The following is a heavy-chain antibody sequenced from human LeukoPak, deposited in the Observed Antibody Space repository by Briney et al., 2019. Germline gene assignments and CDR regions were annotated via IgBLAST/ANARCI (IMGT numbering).Heavy chain of an antibody. CDR1: GFTFSSYS. J-gene: IGHJ3*02. CDR3: ARAARGYSYGLVDI. CDR2: ISSSSSYI. Sequence: GGSLRLSCAASGFTFSSYSMNWVRQASGKGLEWVSSISSSSSYIYYADSVKGRFTISRDNAKNSLYLQMNSLRAEDTAVYYCARAARGYSYGLVDIWGQGTMVTVSS. D-gene: IGHD5-18*01. V-gene: IGHV3-21*01.